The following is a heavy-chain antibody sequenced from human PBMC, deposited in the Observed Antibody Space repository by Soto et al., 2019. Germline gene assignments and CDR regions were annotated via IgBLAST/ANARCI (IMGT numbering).Heavy chain of an antibody. V-gene: IGHV3-23*01. Sequence: GGSLRLSCAASGFTFSSYAMSWVRQAPGKGLEWVSAISGSGGSTYYADSVKGRFTISRDNSKNTLYLQMNSLRAEDTAVYYCAKIAPYDILTGYQPQPSAYYYYMDVWGKGTTVTVSS. D-gene: IGHD3-9*01. CDR2: ISGSGGST. CDR3: AKIAPYDILTGYQPQPSAYYYYMDV. J-gene: IGHJ6*03. CDR1: GFTFSSYA.